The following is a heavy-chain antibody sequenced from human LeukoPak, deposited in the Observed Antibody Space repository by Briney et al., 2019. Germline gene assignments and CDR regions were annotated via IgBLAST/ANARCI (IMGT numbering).Heavy chain of an antibody. CDR3: AKESPYDSSSPRKYYFDY. Sequence: PGGSLRLSCAASGFTFSSYAMSWVRQAPGKGLEWASAISGSDGRTFYADSVKGRFAISRDNSKNTLYLQMNSLRAEDTAVYYCAKESPYDSSSPRKYYFDYWGQGTLVTVSS. J-gene: IGHJ4*02. CDR2: ISGSDGRT. V-gene: IGHV3-23*01. CDR1: GFTFSSYA. D-gene: IGHD3-22*01.